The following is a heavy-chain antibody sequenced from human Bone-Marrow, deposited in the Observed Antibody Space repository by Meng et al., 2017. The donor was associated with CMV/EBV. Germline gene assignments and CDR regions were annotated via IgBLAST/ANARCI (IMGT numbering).Heavy chain of an antibody. D-gene: IGHD4-17*01. Sequence: CKASGGTFSSYAISWVRQAPGQGLEWMGGIIPILGMANYAQKFQGRVTITADKSTSTAYMELSSLRSEDTAVYYCASYGERDAGGTDYWGQGTLVTVSS. V-gene: IGHV1-69*10. CDR1: GGTFSSYA. CDR2: IIPILGMA. J-gene: IGHJ4*02. CDR3: ASYGERDAGGTDY.